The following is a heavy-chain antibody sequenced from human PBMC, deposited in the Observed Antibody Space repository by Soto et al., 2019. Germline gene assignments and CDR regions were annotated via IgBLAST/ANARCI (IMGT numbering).Heavy chain of an antibody. J-gene: IGHJ3*02. D-gene: IGHD3-22*01. CDR3: ARGPHEPYYYDSSGYPAAFDI. Sequence: GASVKVSCKASGGTFSSYAISWVRQAPGQGLEWMGGIIPIFGTANYAQKFQGRVTITADESTSTAYMELSSLRSEDTAVYYCARGPHEPYYYDSSGYPAAFDIWGQGTMLTVSS. V-gene: IGHV1-69*13. CDR1: GGTFSSYA. CDR2: IIPIFGTA.